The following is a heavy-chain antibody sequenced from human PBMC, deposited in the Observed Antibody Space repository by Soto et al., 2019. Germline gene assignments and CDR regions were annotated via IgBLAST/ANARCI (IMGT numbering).Heavy chain of an antibody. CDR2: IIPIFGTA. CDR3: ARSIPMVRGVIIEVFYYGMDV. V-gene: IGHV1-69*13. CDR1: GGTFSSYA. Sequence: SVKVSCKASGGTFSSYAISWVRQAPGQGLEWMGGIIPIFGTANYAQKFQGRVTTTADEPTSQAYMELSRLRSEDTAVYYCARSIPMVRGVIIEVFYYGMDVWGQGPTVTVS. D-gene: IGHD3-10*01. J-gene: IGHJ6*02.